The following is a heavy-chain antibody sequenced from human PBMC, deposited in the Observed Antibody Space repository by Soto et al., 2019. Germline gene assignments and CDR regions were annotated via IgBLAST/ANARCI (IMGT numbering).Heavy chain of an antibody. V-gene: IGHV3-30*02. CDR2: IYYDGSNK. J-gene: IGHJ5*02. CDR3: AKDQRLFMVRGVTPTWFDP. CDR1: GFTFSSYA. D-gene: IGHD3-10*01. Sequence: GGSLRLSCAASGFTFSSYAMHWVRQAPGKGLEWVAVIYYDGSNKYYVDSVKGRFTISRDNSKNTLYLQMNSLRAEDTAVYYCAKDQRLFMVRGVTPTWFDPWGQGTLVTVSS.